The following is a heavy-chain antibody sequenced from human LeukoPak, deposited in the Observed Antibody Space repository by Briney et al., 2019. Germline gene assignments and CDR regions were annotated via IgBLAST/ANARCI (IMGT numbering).Heavy chain of an antibody. Sequence: PSETLSLTCTVSGGSISSYYWSWSRQPPGKGLEWIGYIYYSGSTNYNPSLKSRVTSSVDTSKNQFSLKLSSVTAADTAVYYCARGSEQQQLSYYYYYGMDVWGQGTTVTVSS. CDR3: ARGSEQQQLSYYYYYGMDV. V-gene: IGHV4-59*01. D-gene: IGHD6-13*01. J-gene: IGHJ6*02. CDR1: GGSISSYY. CDR2: IYYSGST.